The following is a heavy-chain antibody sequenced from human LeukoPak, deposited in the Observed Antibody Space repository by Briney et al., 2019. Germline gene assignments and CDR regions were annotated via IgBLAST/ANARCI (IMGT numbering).Heavy chain of an antibody. CDR3: AKDLAIGGFDY. D-gene: IGHD3-10*01. J-gene: IGHJ4*02. V-gene: IGHV3-23*01. CDR2: ISGSGGST. Sequence: QPGGSLRLSCAASGFTFSSNAMSWVRQAPGKWLGWVSAISGSGGSTYYADSVKGRFTISRDNSKNTLYLQMNSLRAEDTAVYYCAKDLAIGGFDYWGQGTLVTVSS. CDR1: GFTFSSNA.